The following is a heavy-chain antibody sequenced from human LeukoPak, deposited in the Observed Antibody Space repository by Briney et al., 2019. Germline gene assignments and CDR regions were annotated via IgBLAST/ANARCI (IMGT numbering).Heavy chain of an antibody. D-gene: IGHD1-26*01. CDR3: TRDRGTYNWLDP. Sequence: QTGRSLRLAWAASGFTFSGSAIHLVRQSFGKGLDWVGPIDKKDKGYATATAYAASVKGRFTISRDDSINTAYLQMKSLKTEDTALYYCTRDRGTYNWLDPWGQGTLVTVSS. CDR1: GFTFSGSA. V-gene: IGHV3-73*01. J-gene: IGHJ5*02. CDR2: IDKKDKGYATAT.